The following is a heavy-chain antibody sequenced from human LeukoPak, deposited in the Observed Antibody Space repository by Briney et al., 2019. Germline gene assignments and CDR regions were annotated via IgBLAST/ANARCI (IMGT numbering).Heavy chain of an antibody. CDR1: GFTFSSYE. J-gene: IGHJ4*02. CDR3: ARGGYGDYVRVDY. D-gene: IGHD4-17*01. V-gene: IGHV3-48*03. Sequence: GGSLRLSCAASGFTFSSYEMNWVRQAPGKGLEWVSYISSSGSTIYYADSVKGRFTISRDNAKNSLYLQRNSLRAEDTAVYYCARGGYGDYVRVDYRGQGTLVTVSS. CDR2: ISSSGSTI.